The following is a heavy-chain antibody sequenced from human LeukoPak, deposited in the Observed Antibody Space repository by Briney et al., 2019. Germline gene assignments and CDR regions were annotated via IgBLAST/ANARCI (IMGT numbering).Heavy chain of an antibody. J-gene: IGHJ4*02. Sequence: GGSLRLSCAASGFTFSSYAMHWVRQAPGKGLEWVAVISYDGSNKYYADSVKGRFTISRDNSKNTLYLQMNSLRAEDTAVYYCARPPRGYWGQGTLVTVSS. V-gene: IGHV3-30*04. CDR3: ARPPRGY. CDR2: ISYDGSNK. D-gene: IGHD3-10*01. CDR1: GFTFSSYA.